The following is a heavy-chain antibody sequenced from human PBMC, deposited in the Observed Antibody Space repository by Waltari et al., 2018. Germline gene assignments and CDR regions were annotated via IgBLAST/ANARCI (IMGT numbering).Heavy chain of an antibody. CDR2: IKAGNGNT. J-gene: IGHJ4*02. V-gene: IGHV1-3*01. D-gene: IGHD3-22*01. Sequence: QVQLVQSGAEVKKPGASVTVSCKASGYTFTSYAMHWVRQAPGQRLEWMGWIKAGNGNTKYSQKFQGRVTMTRDTSASTAYMELSSLRSEDTAVYYCARVGGSYYYDSRGYWGAFDYWGQGTLVTVSS. CDR1: GYTFTSYA. CDR3: ARVGGSYYYDSRGYWGAFDY.